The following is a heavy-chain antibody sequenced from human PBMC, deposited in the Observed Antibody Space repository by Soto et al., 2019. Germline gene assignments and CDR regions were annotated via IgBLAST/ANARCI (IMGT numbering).Heavy chain of an antibody. J-gene: IGHJ4*02. V-gene: IGHV3-74*01. Sequence: EVQLVESGGGLVQPGGSLRLSCAASGFTFSSYWMHWVRQAPGKGLVWVSRINSDGSSTSYADSVKGRFTLSRDNAKNTLYLQMNSLRAEDTAVYYCVRTILVVAAATREDYWGQGTLVTVSS. CDR2: INSDGSST. D-gene: IGHD2-15*01. CDR3: VRTILVVAAATREDY. CDR1: GFTFSSYW.